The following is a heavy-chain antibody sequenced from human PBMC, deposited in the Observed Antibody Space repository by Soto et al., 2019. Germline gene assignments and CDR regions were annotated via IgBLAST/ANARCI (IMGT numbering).Heavy chain of an antibody. CDR2: IIPIFGTA. CDR1: GGTFSSYA. Sequence: SVKVSCKASGGTFSSYAISWVRQAPGQGLEWMGGIIPIFGTANYAQKFQGRVTITADESTSTAYMELSSLRSEDTAVYYCYLEWLLSQPDYYYYGMDVWGQGTTVTVSS. V-gene: IGHV1-69*13. J-gene: IGHJ6*02. D-gene: IGHD3-3*01. CDR3: YLEWLLSQPDYYYYGMDV.